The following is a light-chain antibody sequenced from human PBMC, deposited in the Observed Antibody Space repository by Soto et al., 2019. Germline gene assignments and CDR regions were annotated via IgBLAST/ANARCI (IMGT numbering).Light chain of an antibody. J-gene: IGKJ1*01. CDR2: AAS. CDR3: LLDYSYFWA. CDR1: QSISGY. V-gene: IGKV1-39*01. Sequence: DIQVTQSPSSLSASVGDRVTITCRASQSISGYLNWYQQKPGKVPKLLIYAASTLRSGVPSRFSGSGSGRDFTLTISSLQPEDFATYYCLLDYSYFWAFGQGTKVDIK.